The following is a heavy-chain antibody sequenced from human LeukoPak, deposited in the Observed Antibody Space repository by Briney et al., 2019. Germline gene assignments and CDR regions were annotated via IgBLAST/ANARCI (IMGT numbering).Heavy chain of an antibody. CDR1: GGTFSSYA. Sequence: GASVKVSCKASGGTFSSYAISWVRQAPGQGLEWMGGIIPIFGTANYAQKFQGRVTITADESTSTAYMELSSLRSEDTAVYYCARDQGSSWSSSGWYYFDYWGQGTLVTVSS. J-gene: IGHJ4*02. CDR2: IIPIFGTA. D-gene: IGHD6-19*01. CDR3: ARDQGSSWSSSGWYYFDY. V-gene: IGHV1-69*13.